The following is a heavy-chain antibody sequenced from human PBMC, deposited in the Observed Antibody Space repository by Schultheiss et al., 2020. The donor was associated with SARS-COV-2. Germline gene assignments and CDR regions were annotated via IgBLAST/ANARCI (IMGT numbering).Heavy chain of an antibody. V-gene: IGHV3-11*01. CDR2: ISSTGATI. J-gene: IGHJ4*02. CDR1: GFTFSDYY. Sequence: GESLKISCAASGFTFSDYYMAWIRQTPGRGLECISYISSTGATIYYAGSVKGRFTISRDNSKNSLSLQKNRLRVEDTAIYYCARDLRGPRRRLTQAFDFWGQGALVTVSS. D-gene: IGHD1-1*01. CDR3: ARDLRGPRRRLTQAFDF.